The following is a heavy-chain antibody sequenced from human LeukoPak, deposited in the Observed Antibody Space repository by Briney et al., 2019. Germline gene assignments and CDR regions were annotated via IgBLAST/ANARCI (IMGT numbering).Heavy chain of an antibody. D-gene: IGHD2-2*01. CDR3: ARSCSSTSCYLNDY. CDR1: GYTFTSYG. CDR2: ISAYNGNT. J-gene: IGHJ4*02. V-gene: IGHV1-18*04. Sequence: ASVKVSCKASGYTFTSYGISWVRQAPGQGLEWMGWISAYNGNTSYAQKLQGRVTMTTDTSTSTAYMELRSLRSDDTAVYYCARSCSSTSCYLNDYWGQGTLVTVSS.